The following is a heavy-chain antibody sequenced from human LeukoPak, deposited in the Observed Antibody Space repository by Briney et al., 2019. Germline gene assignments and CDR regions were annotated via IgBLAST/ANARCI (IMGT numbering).Heavy chain of an antibody. CDR1: GGSFSGYY. Sequence: SETLSLTCAVYGGSFSGYYWSWIRQPPGRRLEWIGEINHSGSTNYNPSLKSRVTISADTSKNQFSLKLSSVTAADTAVYYCARRLGAAVGRYFDYWGQGTLVTVSS. J-gene: IGHJ4*02. D-gene: IGHD6-13*01. CDR2: INHSGST. CDR3: ARRLGAAVGRYFDY. V-gene: IGHV4-34*01.